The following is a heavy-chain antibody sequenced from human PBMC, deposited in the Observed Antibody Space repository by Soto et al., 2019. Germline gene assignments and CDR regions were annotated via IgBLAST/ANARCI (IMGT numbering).Heavy chain of an antibody. Sequence: SETLSLTCTVSSDSISSYYWSWIRQPPGKRMEWIGYISYSGSTDYNPSLKSRVTISGDTSKNQFSLKVSSVTAADTAVYYCARGTSWQLPFDYWGQGTRATVS. CDR3: ARGTSWQLPFDY. J-gene: IGHJ4*02. CDR2: ISYSGST. D-gene: IGHD6-13*01. V-gene: IGHV4-59*01. CDR1: SDSISSYY.